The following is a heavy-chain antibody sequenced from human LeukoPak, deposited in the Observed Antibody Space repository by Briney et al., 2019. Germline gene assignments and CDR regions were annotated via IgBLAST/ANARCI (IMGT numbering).Heavy chain of an antibody. D-gene: IGHD5-24*01. J-gene: IGHJ4*02. CDR3: AKEGRSLQTY. CDR2: INQDGSEK. Sequence: PGGSLRLSCAASGFTFSNYWIQWVRQAPGKGLEWVANINQDGSEKYYVDSVKGRFTISRDNAKNSLYLQMNSLRVEDTAVYYCAKEGRSLQTYWGQGTLVTVSS. V-gene: IGHV3-7*03. CDR1: GFTFSNYW.